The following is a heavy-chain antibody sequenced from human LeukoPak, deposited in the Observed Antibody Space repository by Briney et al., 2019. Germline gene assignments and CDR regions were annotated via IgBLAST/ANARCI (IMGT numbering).Heavy chain of an antibody. CDR1: GLTFSNYD. V-gene: IGHV3-11*05. CDR3: ARDRRDTGGIDY. J-gene: IGHJ4*02. Sequence: PGGSLRLSCAASGLTFSNYDMSWIRQAPGKGLEWVSYISRSSGHTNYADSVKGRFTISRDNAKNSLYLQMNSLRAEDTAVYYCARDRRDTGGIDYWGQGTLVTVSS. D-gene: IGHD1-14*01. CDR2: ISRSSGHT.